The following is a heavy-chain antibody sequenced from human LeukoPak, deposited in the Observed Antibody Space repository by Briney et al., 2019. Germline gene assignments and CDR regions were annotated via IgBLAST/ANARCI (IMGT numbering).Heavy chain of an antibody. Sequence: KAGGSLRLSCAASGFTFSSYSMNWVRQAPGKGLEWVSSISSSSSYIYYADSVKGRFTISRDNAKNSLYLQMNSLRAEDTAVYYCARDLGGDYGDYWDVYYYYMDVWGKGTTVTVSS. V-gene: IGHV3-21*01. J-gene: IGHJ6*03. CDR2: ISSSSSYI. CDR1: GFTFSSYS. CDR3: ARDLGGDYGDYWDVYYYYMDV. D-gene: IGHD4-17*01.